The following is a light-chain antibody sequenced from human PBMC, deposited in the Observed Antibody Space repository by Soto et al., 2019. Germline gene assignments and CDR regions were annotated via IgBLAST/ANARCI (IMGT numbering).Light chain of an antibody. Sequence: QAVVTQPASVSGSPGQSITISCTGTSSDVGSYNLVSWYQQHPGKAPKLMIYEGSKRPSGVSNRFSGSKSGNTASLTISGLQAEDEADYYCCSYAGSSTFMVFGGGTQLTVL. J-gene: IGLJ2*01. V-gene: IGLV2-23*03. CDR3: CSYAGSSTFMV. CDR2: EGS. CDR1: SSDVGSYNL.